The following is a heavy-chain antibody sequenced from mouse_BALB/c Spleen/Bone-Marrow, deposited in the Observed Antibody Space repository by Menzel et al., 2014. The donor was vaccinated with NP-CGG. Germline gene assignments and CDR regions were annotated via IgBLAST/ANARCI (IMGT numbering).Heavy chain of an antibody. CDR2: ISAYSGNT. CDR1: GYTFTAYA. Sequence: QVQLQQSGPELVRPGVSVKLSCKGSGYTFTAYAMHWVKQSHAKSLEWIGLISAYSGNTHYNQNFKGKATMTVDKSSSTAYMELARLTSKDSAIYYCARNFYGSSYFDYWGQGTTLTVSS. V-gene: IGHV1-67*01. D-gene: IGHD1-1*01. CDR3: ARNFYGSSYFDY. J-gene: IGHJ2*01.